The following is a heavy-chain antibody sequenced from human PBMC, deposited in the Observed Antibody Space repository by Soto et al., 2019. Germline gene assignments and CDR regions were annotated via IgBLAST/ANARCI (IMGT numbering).Heavy chain of an antibody. V-gene: IGHV3-23*01. CDR1: GFTFSSYA. J-gene: IGHJ4*02. CDR3: GETLPRPSYRAVAGHLVVY. CDR2: ISGSGGST. Sequence: GGSLRLSCAASGFTFSSYAMSWVRQAPGKGLEWVSAISGSGGSTYYADSVKGRLTISRNNSKNTLYLQMNSLRAEDTAVYYCGETLPRPSYRAVAGHLVVYWGQGTLVTVSS. D-gene: IGHD6-19*01.